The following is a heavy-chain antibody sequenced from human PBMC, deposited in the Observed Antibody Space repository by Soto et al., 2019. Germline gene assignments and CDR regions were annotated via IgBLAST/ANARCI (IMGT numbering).Heavy chain of an antibody. J-gene: IGHJ5*01. CDR3: ARNNGGDSNGWPWGFDS. Sequence: GGSLRLSCAASGFTISSVAMHWVRQAPGKGLEWVALMSFDGSNVEYADSAKGRFTISRDNSKNTLFLQLNSLRTEDTAVFYCARNNGGDSNGWPWGFDSLGQGTLVTVSS. D-gene: IGHD6-19*01. CDR1: GFTISSVA. V-gene: IGHV3-30-3*01. CDR2: MSFDGSNV.